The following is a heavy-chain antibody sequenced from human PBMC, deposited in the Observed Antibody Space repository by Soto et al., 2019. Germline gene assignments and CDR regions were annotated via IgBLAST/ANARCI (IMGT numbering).Heavy chain of an antibody. V-gene: IGHV3-64*01. CDR1: GFTFSSYA. D-gene: IGHD3-10*01. CDR2: ISSNGGST. J-gene: IGHJ4*02. Sequence: GGSLRLSCAASGFTFSSYAMHWVRHAPGKGLEYVSAISSNGGSTYYANSVKGRFTISRDNSKNTLYLQMGSLRAEDMAVYYCARGGSGSYYFDYWGQGTLVTVSS. CDR3: ARGGSGSYYFDY.